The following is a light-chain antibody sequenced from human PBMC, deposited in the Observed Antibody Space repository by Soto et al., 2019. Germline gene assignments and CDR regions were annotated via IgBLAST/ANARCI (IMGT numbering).Light chain of an antibody. CDR1: SSNIGTNY. J-gene: IGLJ2*01. CDR3: AAWDDSLSGVV. Sequence: QSVLTQPPSASGTPGQRVTISCSGSSSNIGTNYVCWYLQLPGTAPKLLIYKNNQRPSGVPDRFSGSKSGTSASLAISGLRSEDEADYYCAAWDDSLSGVVFGGGTKVTVL. CDR2: KNN. V-gene: IGLV1-47*01.